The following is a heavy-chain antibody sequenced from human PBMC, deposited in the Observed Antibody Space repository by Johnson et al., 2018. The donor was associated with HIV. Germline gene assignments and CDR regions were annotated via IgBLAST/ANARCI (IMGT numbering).Heavy chain of an antibody. Sequence: QVQLVESGGGVVQPGRSLRLSCAASAFTFSRYAMHCVRPAPGKGLAWVAFISNDGSNKYYADSVKGRFTISRDNSKNTMYLQMNSLRAEDTAVYYCAREDSSGYFDGFDVWGQGTMVTVSS. V-gene: IGHV3-30-3*01. CDR1: AFTFSRYA. J-gene: IGHJ3*01. CDR2: ISNDGSNK. CDR3: AREDSSGYFDGFDV. D-gene: IGHD3-22*01.